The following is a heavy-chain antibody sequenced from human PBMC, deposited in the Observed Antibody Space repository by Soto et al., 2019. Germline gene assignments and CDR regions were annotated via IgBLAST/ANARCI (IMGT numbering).Heavy chain of an antibody. D-gene: IGHD4-4*01. Sequence: QVQLQESGPGLVKPSQTLSLTCTVSGGSISSGGYYWSWIRQHPGKGLEWIGYIYYSGSTYYNPSLQGRVTISVDTSKNQFSLKLSSVTAADTAVYYCARDKAVTYFDYWGQGTLVTVSS. CDR3: ARDKAVTYFDY. CDR2: IYYSGST. J-gene: IGHJ4*02. V-gene: IGHV4-31*03. CDR1: GGSISSGGYY.